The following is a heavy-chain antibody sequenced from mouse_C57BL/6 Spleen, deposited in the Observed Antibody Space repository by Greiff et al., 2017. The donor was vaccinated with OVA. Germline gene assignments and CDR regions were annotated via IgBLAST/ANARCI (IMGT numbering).Heavy chain of an antibody. J-gene: IGHJ2*01. V-gene: IGHV1-72*01. CDR2: IDPNSGGT. Sequence: QVQLKQPGAELVKPGASVTLSCKASGYTFTSYWMHWVKQRPGRGLEWIGRIDPNSGGTKYNEKFKSTATLTVDKPSSTAYMQLSSLTSEDSAVDYCAMGGYYYGSSYFDYWGQGTTLTVSS. D-gene: IGHD1-1*01. CDR3: AMGGYYYGSSYFDY. CDR1: GYTFTSYW.